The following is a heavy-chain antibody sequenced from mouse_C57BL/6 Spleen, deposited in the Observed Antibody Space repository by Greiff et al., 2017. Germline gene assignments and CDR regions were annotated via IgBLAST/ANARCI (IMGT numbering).Heavy chain of an antibody. J-gene: IGHJ4*01. Sequence: QVQLQQPGAELVKPGASVKMSCKASSYTFTSYWITWVKQRPGQGLEWIGDIYPGSGSTNYNEKFKSKATLTVDTSSSTAYMQLSSLTSEDSAVYYCAKGGYPYYAMDYWGQGTSVTVSS. D-gene: IGHD2-2*01. CDR2: IYPGSGST. CDR3: AKGGYPYYAMDY. V-gene: IGHV1-55*01. CDR1: SYTFTSYW.